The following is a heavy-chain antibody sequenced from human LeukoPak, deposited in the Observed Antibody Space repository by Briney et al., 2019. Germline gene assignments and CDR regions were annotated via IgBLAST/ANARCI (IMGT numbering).Heavy chain of an antibody. Sequence: SVKVSCKASGGTFSSYTISWGRQAPGQGLEWMGRIIPILGIANYAQKFQGRVTITADKSTSTAYMELSSLRSEDTAVYYCAKAQPYSSGEFDFWGQGTLVTVSS. V-gene: IGHV1-69*02. CDR2: IIPILGIA. CDR3: AKAQPYSSGEFDF. J-gene: IGHJ4*02. D-gene: IGHD6-25*01. CDR1: GGTFSSYT.